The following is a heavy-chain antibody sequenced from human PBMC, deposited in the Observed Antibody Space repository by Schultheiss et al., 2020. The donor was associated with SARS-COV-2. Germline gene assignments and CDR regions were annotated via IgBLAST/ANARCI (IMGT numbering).Heavy chain of an antibody. CDR2: ITYDGDNK. CDR3: ARVSFLTSSTWSPAFDY. Sequence: GGSLRLSCAASGFTFSGFAMNWVRQAPGKGLEWVALITYDGDNKYHADSVKGRFTISRDNSKKTLYLQMNSLRPEDTAVYYCARVSFLTSSTWSPAFDYWGQGTLVTVAS. V-gene: IGHV3-30-3*01. D-gene: IGHD6-13*01. CDR1: GFTFSGFA. J-gene: IGHJ4*02.